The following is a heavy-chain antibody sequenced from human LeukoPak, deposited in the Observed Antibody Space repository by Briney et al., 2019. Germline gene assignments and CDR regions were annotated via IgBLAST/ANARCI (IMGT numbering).Heavy chain of an antibody. V-gene: IGHV1-18*01. D-gene: IGHD5-12*01. CDR1: GYTFSSYG. CDR3: AREQGGYSGSADY. Sequence: ASVKVSCKASGYTFSSYGISWVRQAPGQGLEWMGWISAYNGNTNYAQKFQGGVTMTTDTSTTTAYMVLRSLRSDDTAVYYCAREQGGYSGSADYWGQGTLVTVSS. J-gene: IGHJ4*02. CDR2: ISAYNGNT.